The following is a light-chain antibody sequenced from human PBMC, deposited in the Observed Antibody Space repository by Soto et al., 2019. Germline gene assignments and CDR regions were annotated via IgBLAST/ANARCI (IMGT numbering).Light chain of an antibody. V-gene: IGLV2-14*01. CDR1: SSDVGGYNY. J-gene: IGLJ2*01. Sequence: QSALTQPASVSGSPGQSITISCTGTSSDVGGYNYVSWYQQHPGKAPKLMIYDVSNRPSWVSNRFSGSKSGNTASLTISGLQADDEADYYCSSYTSSSTRVVFGGGTKLTVL. CDR3: SSYTSSSTRVV. CDR2: DVS.